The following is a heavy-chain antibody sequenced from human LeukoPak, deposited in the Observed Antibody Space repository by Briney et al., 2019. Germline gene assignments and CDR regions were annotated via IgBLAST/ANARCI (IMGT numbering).Heavy chain of an antibody. CDR2: IHYSGST. V-gene: IGHV4-39*01. CDR3: ARLTYGSGTYYPDY. D-gene: IGHD3-10*01. CDR1: GGSVSSSYYY. J-gene: IGHJ4*02. Sequence: ASETLSLTCSVSGGSVSSSYYYWGWIRQPPGKGLEWIGRIHYSGSTYYNLSLKSRVTTSVDTSKNQFSLKLNSVTAADTAVYYCARLTYGSGTYYPDYWGQGTLVTVSS.